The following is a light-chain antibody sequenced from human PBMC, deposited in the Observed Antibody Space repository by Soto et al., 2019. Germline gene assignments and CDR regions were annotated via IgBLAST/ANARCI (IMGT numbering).Light chain of an antibody. J-gene: IGKJ4*01. V-gene: IGKV1-39*01. CDR3: QQTYSIPRT. Sequence: DIQMTQSPSSLSASVGARVTITCRGSQSISSYLNWYQQKPGKAPKLLIYAASSLQSGDPSRFSGSGSGTDFTLTISSLQPEDFATYCYQQTYSIPRTFGGATKVDIK. CDR2: AAS. CDR1: QSISSY.